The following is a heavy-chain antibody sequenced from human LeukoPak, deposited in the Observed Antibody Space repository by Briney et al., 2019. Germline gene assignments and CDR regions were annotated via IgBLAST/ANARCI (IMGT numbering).Heavy chain of an antibody. D-gene: IGHD6-13*01. CDR3: ATDRLAAAGLSF. CDR1: GGTFSSYA. CDR2: IIPIFGTA. J-gene: IGHJ4*02. Sequence: GASVKVSCKASGGTFSSYAISWVRQVPGQGLEWMGGIIPIFGTANYAQKFQGRVTITADESTSTAYMELSSLRSEDTAVYYCATDRLAAAGLSFWGQGTLVTVSS. V-gene: IGHV1-69*13.